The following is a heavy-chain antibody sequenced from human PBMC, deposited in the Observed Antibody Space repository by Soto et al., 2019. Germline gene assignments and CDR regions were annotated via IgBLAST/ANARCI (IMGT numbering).Heavy chain of an antibody. Sequence: ASVKVSCKASGYTFTSYGISWVRQAPGQGLEWMGWISAYNGSTNYAQKLQGRVTMTTDTSTSTAYMELRSLRSDDTAVYYCARDRRYQLPLYGMDVWGQGTTVTVSS. D-gene: IGHD2-2*01. CDR2: ISAYNGST. J-gene: IGHJ6*02. CDR1: GYTFTSYG. CDR3: ARDRRYQLPLYGMDV. V-gene: IGHV1-18*01.